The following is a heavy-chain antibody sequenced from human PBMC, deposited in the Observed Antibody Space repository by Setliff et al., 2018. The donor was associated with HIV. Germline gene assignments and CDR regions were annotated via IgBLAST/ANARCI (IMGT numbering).Heavy chain of an antibody. Sequence: ASVKVSCKASGYTLTSYTIHWVRQAPGQRLEWMGWINAGNGNTKYSQKFRGRVTFTRDTSASTAYMELSGLGFEDTAVYYCARLSSAAMWGGGAFDIWGQGTMVTVSS. D-gene: IGHD2-2*01. V-gene: IGHV1-3*01. CDR2: INAGNGNT. J-gene: IGHJ3*02. CDR1: GYTLTSYT. CDR3: ARLSSAAMWGGGAFDI.